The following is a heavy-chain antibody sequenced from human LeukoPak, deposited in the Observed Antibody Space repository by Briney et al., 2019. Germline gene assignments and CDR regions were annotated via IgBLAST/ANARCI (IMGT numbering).Heavy chain of an antibody. V-gene: IGHV4-34*01. J-gene: IGHJ5*02. Sequence: SETLSLTCAVYGGSFSGYYWSWIRQPPGKGLEWIGEINHSGSTNYNPSLKSRVTISVDTSKNQFSLKLSSVTAADTAVYYCARGGQYCSSTSCYASNWFDPWGQGTLVTVSS. CDR2: INHSGST. CDR1: GGSFSGYY. CDR3: ARGGQYCSSTSCYASNWFDP. D-gene: IGHD2-2*01.